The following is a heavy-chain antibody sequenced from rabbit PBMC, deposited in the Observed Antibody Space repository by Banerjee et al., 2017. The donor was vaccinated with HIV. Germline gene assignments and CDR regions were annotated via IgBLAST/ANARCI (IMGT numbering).Heavy chain of an antibody. CDR1: GFDFSTYG. CDR2: IYAGSSGSS. D-gene: IGHD2-1*01. J-gene: IGHJ4*01. Sequence: QEQLVESGGGLVQPGGSLKLSCKASGFDFSTYGVSWVRQAPGKGLECIACIYAGSSGSSYYASWAKGRFTISKTSSTTVTLQMTSLTAADTATYFCARGSATMTMVITGYYLNLWGQGTLVTVS. CDR3: ARGSATMTMVITGYYLNL. V-gene: IGHV1S45*01.